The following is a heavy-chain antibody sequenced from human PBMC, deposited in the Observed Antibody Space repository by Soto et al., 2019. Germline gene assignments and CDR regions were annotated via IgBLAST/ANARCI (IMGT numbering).Heavy chain of an antibody. Sequence: WGTLTLSYAASGFTFSSYSVNLVRQAPGKGLECVSYITTSSSPTYYADSVKGRFTISRDNAKNSLYLQMNSLRDEDTAVYYCARDVDNVLTGLSDAFDGWGQGKLVT. V-gene: IGHV3-48*02. CDR3: ARDVDNVLTGLSDAFDG. J-gene: IGHJ3*01. D-gene: IGHD3-9*01. CDR2: ITTSSSPT. CDR1: GFTFSSYS.